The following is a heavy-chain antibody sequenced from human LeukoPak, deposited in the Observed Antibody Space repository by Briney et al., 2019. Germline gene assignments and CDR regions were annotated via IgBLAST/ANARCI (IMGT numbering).Heavy chain of an antibody. CDR1: GFTFSSYW. Sequence: GGSLRLSCAASGFTFSSYWMSWVRQAPGKGLEWVANIKQDGSEKYYVDSVKGRFTISRDNTKNSLYLQMNSLSAEDTAVYYCARAPRGVVGAIDYWGQGTLVTVSS. D-gene: IGHD1-26*01. J-gene: IGHJ4*02. CDR3: ARAPRGVVGAIDY. V-gene: IGHV3-7*01. CDR2: IKQDGSEK.